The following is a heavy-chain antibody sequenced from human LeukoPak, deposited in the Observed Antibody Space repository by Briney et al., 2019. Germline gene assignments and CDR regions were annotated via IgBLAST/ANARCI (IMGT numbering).Heavy chain of an antibody. Sequence: GRSLRLSCAASGFTFSSYVMSWVRQAPGKGLEWVSAISGSGGSTYYADSVKGRFTFSRDNSKNTVYLQMNSLRVEDTAVYYCAKGYGPDYYYGMDVWGQGTTVTVSS. V-gene: IGHV3-23*01. CDR2: ISGSGGST. D-gene: IGHD2-15*01. CDR3: AKGYGPDYYYGMDV. CDR1: GFTFSSYV. J-gene: IGHJ6*02.